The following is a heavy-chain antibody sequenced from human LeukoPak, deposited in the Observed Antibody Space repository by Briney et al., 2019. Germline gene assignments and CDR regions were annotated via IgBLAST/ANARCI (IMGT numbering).Heavy chain of an antibody. Sequence: PGGSLRLSCAASGFTFSSYAMSWVRQAPGQGLEWVSAISGSGGSTYYADSVKGRFTISRDNSKNTLYLQMNSLRAEDTAVYYCAKGEYCSGGSCYDYWGQGTLVTVSS. CDR2: ISGSGGST. D-gene: IGHD2-15*01. V-gene: IGHV3-23*01. CDR1: GFTFSSYA. J-gene: IGHJ4*02. CDR3: AKGEYCSGGSCYDY.